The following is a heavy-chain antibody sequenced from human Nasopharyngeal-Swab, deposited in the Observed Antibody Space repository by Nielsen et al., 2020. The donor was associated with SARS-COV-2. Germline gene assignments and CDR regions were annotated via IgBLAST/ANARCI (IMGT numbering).Heavy chain of an antibody. CDR2: IWYDGSNK. Sequence: VRQAPGKGLEWVAVIWYDGSNKYYADSVKGRFTISRDNSKNTLYLQLNSLRAEDTAVYYCAREGGYSGCYHPDYWGQGTLVTVSS. CDR3: AREGGYSGCYHPDY. V-gene: IGHV3-33*01. D-gene: IGHD5-12*01. J-gene: IGHJ4*02.